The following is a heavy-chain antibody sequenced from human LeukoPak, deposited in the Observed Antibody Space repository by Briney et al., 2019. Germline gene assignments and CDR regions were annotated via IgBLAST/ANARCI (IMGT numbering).Heavy chain of an antibody. D-gene: IGHD3-22*01. J-gene: IGHJ5*02. CDR1: GFTFSSYW. CDR2: IKQTGSEN. Sequence: LSGGSLRLSCAASGFTFSSYWMTWVRQAPGKGLEWVANIKQTGSENSYVDSVKGRFTISRDNAKNSLYLQINSLRAEDTAVYYCARHHYYDSSGLNWFDPWGQGTLVTVSS. V-gene: IGHV3-7*01. CDR3: ARHHYYDSSGLNWFDP.